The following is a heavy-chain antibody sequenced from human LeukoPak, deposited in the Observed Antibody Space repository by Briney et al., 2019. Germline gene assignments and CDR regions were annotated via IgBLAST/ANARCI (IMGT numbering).Heavy chain of an antibody. Sequence: SETLSLTCTVSGGSISSSSYYWGWIRQPPGKGLEWIGSIYYSGSTYYNPSLKSRVTISVDTSKNQFSLELSSVTAADTAVYYCARRYSVNWFDPWGQGTLVTVSS. V-gene: IGHV4-39*01. CDR1: GGSISSSSYY. D-gene: IGHD6-13*01. CDR2: IYYSGST. J-gene: IGHJ5*02. CDR3: ARRYSVNWFDP.